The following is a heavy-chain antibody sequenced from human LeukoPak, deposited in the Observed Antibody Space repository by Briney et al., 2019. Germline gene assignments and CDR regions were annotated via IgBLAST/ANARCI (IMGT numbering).Heavy chain of an antibody. V-gene: IGHV3-30*04. CDR2: ISYDGSNE. CDR3: TTSYSGNSWYDWFGP. Sequence: GGSLRLSCAASGFTFSSYVMHWVRQAPGKGLEWVAIISYDGSNEYYADSVKGRFTISRDNSKNTLYLQMNSLKTEDTALYFCTTSYSGNSWYDWFGPWGQGTLVTVSS. J-gene: IGHJ5*02. D-gene: IGHD6-13*01. CDR1: GFTFSSYV.